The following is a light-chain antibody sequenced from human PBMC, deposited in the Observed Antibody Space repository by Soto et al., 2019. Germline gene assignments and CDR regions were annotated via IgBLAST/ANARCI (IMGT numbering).Light chain of an antibody. CDR3: QQYNNWPWT. CDR1: QSVATN. V-gene: IGKV3-15*01. Sequence: IVMTQSPATLSVSPWERATLSCRASQSVATNLAWYQQKPGQPPRLLIYGASTRATGIPARFSGSGSGTEFTLTISSLQSVDFAVYSCQQYNNWPWTFGQGTKVDIK. J-gene: IGKJ1*01. CDR2: GAS.